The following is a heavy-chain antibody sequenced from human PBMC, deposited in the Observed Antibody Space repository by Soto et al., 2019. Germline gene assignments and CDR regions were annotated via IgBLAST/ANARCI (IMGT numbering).Heavy chain of an antibody. CDR3: ARGGGHIAAAGNYYGMDV. CDR2: IKQDGSEK. CDR1: GFTFSSYW. J-gene: IGHJ6*02. V-gene: IGHV3-7*05. D-gene: IGHD6-13*01. Sequence: PGGSLRLSCAASGFTFSSYWMSWVRQAPGKGLEWVANIKQDGSEKYYVDFVKGRFTISRDNAKNSLYLQMNSLRAEDTAVYYCARGGGHIAAAGNYYGMDVWGQGTTVTVSS.